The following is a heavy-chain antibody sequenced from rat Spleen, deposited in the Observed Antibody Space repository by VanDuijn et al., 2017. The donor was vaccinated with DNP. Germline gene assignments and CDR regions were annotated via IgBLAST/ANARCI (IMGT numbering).Heavy chain of an antibody. V-gene: IGHV5S13*01. Sequence: EVQLVESGGGLVQPGRSLKLSCAASGFTFSNYDMAWVRQIPGKGLEWIASITGGSGITSYPDSVKGRFTISRDDAKNTLSLQMNSLRSEDTATYYCARVGDLHDGGDGDVLDAWGQGTSVTVSS. CDR1: GFTFSNYD. D-gene: IGHD1-12*02. J-gene: IGHJ4*01. CDR3: ARVGDLHDGGDGDVLDA. CDR2: ITGGSGIT.